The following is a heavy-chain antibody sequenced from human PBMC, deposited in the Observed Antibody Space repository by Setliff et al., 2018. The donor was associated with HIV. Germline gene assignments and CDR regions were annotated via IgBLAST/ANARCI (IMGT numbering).Heavy chain of an antibody. D-gene: IGHD5-12*01. CDR3: ARDGEWLRLGTYWYFDL. CDR1: GASITRGGDF. V-gene: IGHV4-31*03. Sequence: SETLSLTCSVSGASITRGGDFWSWIRQHPRKGLEWIGYIYYTGSTYYNPSLRSRVSISLDTSKNHFSLTLSSVTAADTALYYCARDGEWLRLGTYWYFDLWGRGTLVTVSS. CDR2: IYYTGST. J-gene: IGHJ2*01.